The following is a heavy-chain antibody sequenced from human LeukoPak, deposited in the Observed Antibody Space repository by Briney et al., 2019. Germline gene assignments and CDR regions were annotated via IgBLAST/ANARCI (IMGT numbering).Heavy chain of an antibody. D-gene: IGHD6-19*01. CDR3: ARSKWDTSGWYYFDY. V-gene: IGHV3-48*03. CDR1: GFTFSSYE. Sequence: GGSLRLSCAASGFTFSSYEMNWVRQAPGKGLEWVSYISSSGSTIYYADSVKGRFTISRDNAKNSLYLQMNSLRAEDTAVYYCARSKWDTSGWYYFDYWAREPWSPSPQ. J-gene: IGHJ4*02. CDR2: ISSSGSTI.